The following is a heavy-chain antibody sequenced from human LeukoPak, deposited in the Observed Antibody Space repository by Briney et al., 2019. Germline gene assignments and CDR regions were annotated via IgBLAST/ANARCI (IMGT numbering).Heavy chain of an antibody. Sequence: SETLSLTCTVSDGSISSNSYYWGWIRQPPGKGLEWIGSISYSGRTYYNPSLKSRVTISVDTSKNQFSLKLSSVTAADTAVYYCARGRNDAFDIWGQGTMVTVSS. CDR1: DGSISSNSYY. J-gene: IGHJ3*02. CDR2: ISYSGRT. V-gene: IGHV4-39*07. D-gene: IGHD1-14*01. CDR3: ARGRNDAFDI.